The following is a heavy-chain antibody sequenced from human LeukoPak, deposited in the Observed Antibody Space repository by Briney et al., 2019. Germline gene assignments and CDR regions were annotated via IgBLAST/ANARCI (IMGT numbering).Heavy chain of an antibody. D-gene: IGHD2-2*01. V-gene: IGHV3-53*05. CDR2: IYSGGST. Sequence: GGSLRLSCAASGFTVSSNYMSWVRQAPGKGLEWVSVIYSGGSTYYADSVKGRFTISRDNSKNTLYLQMNSLRAEDTAVYYCARGPGSIVVVPAARLYFQHWGQGTLVTVSS. CDR3: ARGPGSIVVVPAARLYFQH. J-gene: IGHJ1*01. CDR1: GFTVSSNY.